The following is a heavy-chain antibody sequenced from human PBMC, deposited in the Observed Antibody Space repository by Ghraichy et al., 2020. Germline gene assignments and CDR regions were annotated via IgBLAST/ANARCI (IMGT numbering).Heavy chain of an antibody. V-gene: IGHV3-23*01. CDR2: ISGSGGST. J-gene: IGHJ3*02. CDR1: GFTFSSYA. CDR3: AKDAPFDSSDDIDAFDI. D-gene: IGHD3-22*01. Sequence: GGSLRLSCAASGFTFSSYAMSWVRQAPGKGLEWVSAISGSGGSTYYADSVKGRFTISRDNSKNTLYLQMNSLRAEDTAVYYCAKDAPFDSSDDIDAFDIWGQGTMVTVSS.